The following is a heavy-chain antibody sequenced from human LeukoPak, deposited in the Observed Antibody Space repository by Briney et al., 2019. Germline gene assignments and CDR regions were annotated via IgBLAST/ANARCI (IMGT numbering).Heavy chain of an antibody. D-gene: IGHD3-22*01. CDR1: GGSISSYY. V-gene: IGHV4-59*01. Sequence: SETLSLTCTVSGGSISSYYWSWIRQPPGKGLEWIGYIYYSGSTNYNPSLKSRVTISVDTSKNQFSLKLSSVTAADTAVYYCARAVTYYYDSSGYTFVYWGQGTLVTVSS. CDR2: IYYSGST. CDR3: ARAVTYYYDSSGYTFVY. J-gene: IGHJ4*02.